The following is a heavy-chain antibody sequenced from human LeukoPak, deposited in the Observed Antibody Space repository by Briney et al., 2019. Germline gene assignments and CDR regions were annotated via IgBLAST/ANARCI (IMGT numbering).Heavy chain of an antibody. J-gene: IGHJ3*02. Sequence: SETLSLTCTVSGGSISSYYWSWIRKPAGKGLEWIGRIYTSGSTNYNPSLKSRVTMSVDTSKNQFSLKLSSVTAADTAVYYCARDGTVTMVRGVIGAFEIWGQGTMVTVSS. CDR1: GGSISSYY. CDR2: IYTSGST. V-gene: IGHV4-4*07. CDR3: ARDGTVTMVRGVIGAFEI. D-gene: IGHD3-10*01.